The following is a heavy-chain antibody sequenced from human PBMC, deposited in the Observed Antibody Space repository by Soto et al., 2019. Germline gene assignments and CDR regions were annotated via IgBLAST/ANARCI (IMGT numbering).Heavy chain of an antibody. CDR2: IRSKAYGGTT. V-gene: IGHV3-49*04. Sequence: HPGGSLRLSCTASGFTFGDYAMSWVRQAPGKGLEWVGFIRSKAYGGTTEYAASVKGRFTIPRDDSKSIAYLQMNSLKTEDTAVYYCTRDPFGGSGFFDYWGQGTLVTVSS. CDR1: GFTFGDYA. J-gene: IGHJ4*02. CDR3: TRDPFGGSGFFDY. D-gene: IGHD3-22*01.